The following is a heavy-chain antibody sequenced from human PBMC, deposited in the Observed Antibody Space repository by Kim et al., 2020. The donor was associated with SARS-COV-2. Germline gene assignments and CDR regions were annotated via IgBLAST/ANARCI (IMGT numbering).Heavy chain of an antibody. V-gene: IGHV4-59*01. J-gene: IGHJ6*02. Sequence: KSRVTISVDTSKTQFSLKLSSVTAADTAVYYCARDGRGELPYYYYYGMDGWGQGTTVTVSS. D-gene: IGHD1-26*01. CDR3: ARDGRGELPYYYYYGMDG.